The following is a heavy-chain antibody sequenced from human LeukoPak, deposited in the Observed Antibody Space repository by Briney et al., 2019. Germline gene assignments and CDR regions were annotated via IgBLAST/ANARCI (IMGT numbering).Heavy chain of an antibody. CDR2: IYPGDSDI. CDR1: GYSFSNYW. V-gene: IGHV5-51*01. D-gene: IGHD4-11*01. CDR3: ARLQSLATVAFFFDS. J-gene: IGHJ4*02. Sequence: GESLKISCQASGYSFSNYWIGWVRQLPDKGLKWMAIIYPGDSDIRYSPSSQGRVTISADKSLNTAYLQWSSLKASDTAIYYCARLQSLATVAFFFDSWGQGTLVTVSS.